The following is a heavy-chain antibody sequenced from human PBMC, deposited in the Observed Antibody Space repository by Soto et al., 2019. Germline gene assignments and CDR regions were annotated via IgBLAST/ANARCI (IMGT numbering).Heavy chain of an antibody. V-gene: IGHV4-59*01. Sequence: ETLSLTCTVSGGSISHYYWSWIRQSPGKGLEWIGYAYYSGSTDYNPSLKSRVTMSVDTSKNQVSLKLNSVTTADTAVYYCARDLRSGYDSYYYYGMDVWGQGTTVTVSS. D-gene: IGHD5-12*01. J-gene: IGHJ6*02. CDR1: GGSISHYY. CDR2: AYYSGST. CDR3: ARDLRSGYDSYYYYGMDV.